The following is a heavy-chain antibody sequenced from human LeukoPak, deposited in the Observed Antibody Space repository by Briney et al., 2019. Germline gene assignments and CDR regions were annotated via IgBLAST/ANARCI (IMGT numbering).Heavy chain of an antibody. Sequence: MPSETLSLTCTVSGVSISSDVAYWSWIRQHPGKGLEWIGDTYYGGSAYYNPSLKSRLIISVDTSKNQFSLKLSSVTAADTAVYYCARRGAAAGTSVLPFDIWGPGTMVTVSS. D-gene: IGHD6-13*01. CDR1: GVSISSDVAY. V-gene: IGHV4-31*03. J-gene: IGHJ3*02. CDR3: ARRGAAAGTSVLPFDI. CDR2: TYYGGSA.